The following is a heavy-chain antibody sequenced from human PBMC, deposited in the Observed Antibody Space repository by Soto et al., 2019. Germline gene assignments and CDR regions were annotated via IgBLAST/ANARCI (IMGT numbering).Heavy chain of an antibody. D-gene: IGHD6-13*01. CDR3: ARDREGIADHYYYYGMDV. CDR2: INPNSGGT. CDR1: GYTFTGYY. J-gene: IGHJ6*02. V-gene: IGHV1-2*04. Sequence: GASVKVSCKASGYTFTGYYMHWVRQAPGQGLEWMGWINPNSGGTNYAQKFQGWVTMTRDTSISTAYMELSRLRSDDTAVYYCARDREGIADHYYYYGMDVWGQGTTVTVSS.